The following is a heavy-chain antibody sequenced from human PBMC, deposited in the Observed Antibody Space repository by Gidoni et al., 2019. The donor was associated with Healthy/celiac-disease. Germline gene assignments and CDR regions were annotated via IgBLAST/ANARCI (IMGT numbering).Heavy chain of an antibody. CDR3: ASRRDGYNENAFDI. V-gene: IGHV3-30*04. J-gene: IGHJ3*02. CDR2: ISYDGSNK. Sequence: QVQLVESGGGVVQPGRSLRLSCAASGFTFSSYAMHWVRQAPCKGLEWVAVISYDGSNKYYADSVKGRFTISRDNSKNTLYLQMNSLRAEDTAVYYCASRRDGYNENAFDIWGQGTMVTVSS. D-gene: IGHD5-12*01. CDR1: GFTFSSYA.